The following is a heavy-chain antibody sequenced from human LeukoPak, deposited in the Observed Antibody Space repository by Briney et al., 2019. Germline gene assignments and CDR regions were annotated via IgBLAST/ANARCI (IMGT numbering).Heavy chain of an antibody. Sequence: SETLSLTCTVSGGSISSYYWSWIRQPPGKGLEWIGYIYYSGTTNYNPSLKSRVTISVDTSKNQFSLKLSSVTAADTAVYYCAASERITSQNIFHDYWGQGTLVTVSS. CDR2: IYYSGTT. J-gene: IGHJ4*02. V-gene: IGHV4-59*12. CDR1: GGSISSYY. D-gene: IGHD3-9*01. CDR3: AASERITSQNIFHDY.